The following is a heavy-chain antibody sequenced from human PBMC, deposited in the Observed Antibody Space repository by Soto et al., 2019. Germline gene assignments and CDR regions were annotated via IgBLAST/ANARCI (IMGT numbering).Heavy chain of an antibody. J-gene: IGHJ6*02. CDR2: IVPIFGA. V-gene: IGHV1-69*12. D-gene: IGHD3-22*01. CDR3: ARGGSDYEGSGYYQGHV. Sequence: QVQLVQSGAEVKKPGSSVKVSCKSSGGTFSNYGFSWVRQAPGQGLECMGVIVPIFGAEHPQKFQGRVTITADESTNTVFMERRGLRSEDTAVYYWARGGSDYEGSGYYQGHVWGQGTRVTVSS. CDR1: GGTFSNYG.